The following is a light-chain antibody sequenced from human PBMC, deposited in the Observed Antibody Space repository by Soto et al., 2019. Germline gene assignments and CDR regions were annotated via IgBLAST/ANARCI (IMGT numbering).Light chain of an antibody. J-gene: IGLJ3*02. CDR3: AAWDDSLNGIV. Sequence: QSVLTQPPSASGAPGQRVTISCSGSSSNVGSQTVDWYQQLPRTAPKLLIYNNDQRPSGVPDRLSGSKAGTSASLAIGGLLAEDEADYYCAAWDDSLNGIVFGGGTKLTVL. CDR2: NND. CDR1: SSNVGSQT. V-gene: IGLV1-44*01.